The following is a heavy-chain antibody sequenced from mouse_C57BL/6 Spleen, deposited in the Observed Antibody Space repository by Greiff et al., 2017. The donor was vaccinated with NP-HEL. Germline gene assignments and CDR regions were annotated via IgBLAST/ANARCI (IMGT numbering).Heavy chain of an antibody. CDR2: IYPRSGNT. CDR3: ALITTVVPRDY. J-gene: IGHJ2*01. CDR1: GYTFTSYG. V-gene: IGHV1-81*01. D-gene: IGHD1-1*01. Sequence: VQLQESGAELARPGASVKPSCKASGYTFTSYGISWVKQRTGQGLEWIGEIYPRSGNTHYNEKFKGKATLTADKSSSTAYMELRSLTSEDSAVYFCALITTVVPRDYWGQGTTLTVSS.